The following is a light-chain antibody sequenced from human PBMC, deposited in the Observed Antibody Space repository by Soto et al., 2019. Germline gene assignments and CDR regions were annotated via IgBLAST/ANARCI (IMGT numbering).Light chain of an antibody. CDR3: QQRSNWPIT. CDR1: QSVSSY. V-gene: IGKV3-11*01. CDR2: DAT. J-gene: IGKJ5*01. Sequence: EIVFTQSPSTLSLSPGERATLYCRASQSVSSYLAWYQQKGGQAPRLLIYDATSRATGFPARFSGSGSGKDFTLTISSLEPEDFAVYYCQQRSNWPITFGQGTRLEIK.